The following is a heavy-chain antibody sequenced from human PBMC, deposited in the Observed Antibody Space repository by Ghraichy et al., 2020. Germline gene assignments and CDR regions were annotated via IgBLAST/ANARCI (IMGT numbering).Heavy chain of an antibody. CDR2: IKQDGSEK. CDR1: GLTFNSYW. Sequence: GGSLRLSCAASGLTFNSYWMNWVRQAPGKGLEWVADIKQDGSEKYYVNSVKGRFSISRDNAKNSVYLQMNGLRVEDTAVYYCARAMDWGSNYLDNWGQGTLVIVSS. J-gene: IGHJ4*02. CDR3: ARAMDWGSNYLDN. V-gene: IGHV3-7*01. D-gene: IGHD3-16*01.